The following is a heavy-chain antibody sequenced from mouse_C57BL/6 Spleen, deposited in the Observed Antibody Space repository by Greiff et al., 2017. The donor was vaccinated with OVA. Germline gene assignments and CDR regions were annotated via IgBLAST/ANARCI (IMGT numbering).Heavy chain of an antibody. V-gene: IGHV1-81*01. D-gene: IGHD4-1*01. CDR2: IYPRSGNT. CDR3: ARSGTGYYSMDY. CDR1: GYTFTSYG. J-gene: IGHJ4*01. Sequence: QVQLQQSGAELARPGASVKLSCKASGYTFTSYGISWVKQRTGQGLEWIGEIYPRSGNTYYHEKFKGKATLTADKSSSPAYMQLRSLPTTDSAVYYCARSGTGYYSMDYWGQGTSVTVSS.